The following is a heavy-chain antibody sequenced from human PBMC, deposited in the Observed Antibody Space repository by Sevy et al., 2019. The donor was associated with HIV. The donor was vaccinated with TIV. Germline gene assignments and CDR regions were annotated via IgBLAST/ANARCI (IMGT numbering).Heavy chain of an antibody. D-gene: IGHD3-9*01. J-gene: IGHJ4*02. Sequence: GGSLRLSCAASGFTFTDYYMSWIRQSPGKGLEWVSYISHSGNTIYYADSVNGRFTISRDNAKNSLFLHMTSLTAEDTAFYYCVRNSLKTSAVHLPYYFDFSGQGTMVTVSS. V-gene: IGHV3-11*01. CDR2: ISHSGNTI. CDR3: VRNSLKTSAVHLPYYFDF. CDR1: GFTFTDYY.